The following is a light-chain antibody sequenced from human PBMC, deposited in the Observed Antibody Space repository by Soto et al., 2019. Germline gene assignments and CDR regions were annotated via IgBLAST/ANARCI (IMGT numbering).Light chain of an antibody. CDR1: HSVGSY. J-gene: IGKJ5*01. CDR2: DAS. V-gene: IGKV3-11*01. Sequence: SPGERATLSWRCGHSVGSYLAWYQQKPGQAPRLLIYDASSRATGIPARFSGSGSGTDFTLTISFMEPEAYAVCLRSRHSCWTALTIFG. CDR3: SRHSCWTALTI.